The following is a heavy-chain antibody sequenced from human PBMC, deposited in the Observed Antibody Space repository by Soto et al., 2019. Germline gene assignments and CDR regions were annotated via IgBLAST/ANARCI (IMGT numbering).Heavy chain of an antibody. J-gene: IGHJ4*02. V-gene: IGHV3-48*02. Sequence: EVQLVESGGGVVQPGGSLRLSCAASGFTVSNYDMVWVRQAPGKGLEWVSFITSNTRTINYVDAVKGRFTISRDKAKNSLNLQMTSLRDEDTAVYYCARYLGGGHWDYWGPGTLFTVAS. CDR1: GFTVSNYD. CDR2: ITSNTRTI. D-gene: IGHD3-16*01. CDR3: ARYLGGGHWDY.